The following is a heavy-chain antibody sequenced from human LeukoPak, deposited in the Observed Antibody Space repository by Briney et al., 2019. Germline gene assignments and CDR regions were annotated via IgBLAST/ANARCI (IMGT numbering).Heavy chain of an antibody. CDR1: GFTFSNYA. D-gene: IGHD3-10*01. J-gene: IGHJ4*02. V-gene: IGHV3-23*01. CDR2: INSSGGST. CDR3: AKGGFGGTFGDFDY. Sequence: GRSLRLSCAASGFTFSNYAMSWVRQAPGKGLEWVSIINSSGGSTSYADSVKGRFTVSRDNSKNTLYLQMNSLRAEDTAEYYCAKGGFGGTFGDFDYWGQGTLVTVSS.